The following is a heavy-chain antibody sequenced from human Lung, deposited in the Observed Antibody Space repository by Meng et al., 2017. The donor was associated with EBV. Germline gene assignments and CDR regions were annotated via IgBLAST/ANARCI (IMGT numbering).Heavy chain of an antibody. CDR2: FYHSART. D-gene: IGHD6-13*01. V-gene: IGHV4-4*02. CDR3: ARARSIAAAVLDY. J-gene: IGHJ4*02. Sequence: ASGPGLVKPSGTLALPCVVSGGCISSSNWWSWVRQPPGKGLEWIGEFYHSARTNYNPSLKRRVTISVDKSKNQFSLKLSSVTAADTAVYYCARARSIAAAVLDYWGQGTLVTVSS. CDR1: GGCISSSNW.